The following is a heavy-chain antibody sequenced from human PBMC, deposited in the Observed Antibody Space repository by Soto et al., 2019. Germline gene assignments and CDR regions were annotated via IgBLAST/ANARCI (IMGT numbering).Heavy chain of an antibody. V-gene: IGHV4-31*03. CDR3: ARLRHNGNGFPDL. J-gene: IGHJ5*02. Sequence: QMQLQESGPGLVKPSQTLSLICSVSGGSISRPGYYWAWIRQHPARGLEWIGSISYSGNSNHNPSRTSRLVLSVDTSRTCLSLRLHSMTTETPAVDSRARLRHNGNGFPDLWGQGARVTVSS. D-gene: IGHD2-8*01. CDR1: GGSISRPGYY. CDR2: ISYSGNS.